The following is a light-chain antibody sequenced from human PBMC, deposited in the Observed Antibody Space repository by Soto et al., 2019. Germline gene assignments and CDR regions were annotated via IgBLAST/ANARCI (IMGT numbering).Light chain of an antibody. CDR2: GNN. Sequence: QSVLTQSPSVSGAPGQRVTISCTGSSSNIGAGYDVHWYQQLPETAPKLLIYGNNNRPSGVPDRFSGSKSGTSASLAITGLQAEDEADYYCQSYDSSLSGYVFGTGTKVTVL. CDR1: SSNIGAGYD. V-gene: IGLV1-40*01. CDR3: QSYDSSLSGYV. J-gene: IGLJ1*01.